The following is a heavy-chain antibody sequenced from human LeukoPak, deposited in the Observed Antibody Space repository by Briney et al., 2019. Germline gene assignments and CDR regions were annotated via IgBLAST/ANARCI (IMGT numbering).Heavy chain of an antibody. V-gene: IGHV1-69*13. CDR3: ATEAPSETAVSSAFDI. D-gene: IGHD5/OR15-5a*01. CDR2: ITPIFGTA. J-gene: IGHJ3*02. CDR1: GGTFHSYR. Sequence: SVKVSCKASGGTFHSYRIRWVRPAPGQGVEWMGGITPIFGTAHYAQKFQGRVTITADVSTRTAYMEVSSLRSEDTANYYCATEAPSETAVSSAFDIWGQGTVVTVSS.